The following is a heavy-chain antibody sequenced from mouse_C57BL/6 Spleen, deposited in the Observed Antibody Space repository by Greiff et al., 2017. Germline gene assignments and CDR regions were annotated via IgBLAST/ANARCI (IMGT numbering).Heavy chain of an antibody. CDR3: ARRSYYGNYYFDD. D-gene: IGHD2-1*01. CDR2: INPNNGGT. CDR1: GYTFTDYN. V-gene: IGHV1-18*01. J-gene: IGHJ2*01. Sequence: VQLPQSGPELVKPGASVKIPCKASGYTFTDYNMDWVKQSHGKSLEWIGDINPNNGGTIYNQKFKGKATLTVDKSSSTAYMELRSLTSEDTAVYYCARRSYYGNYYFDDWGQGTTLTVSS.